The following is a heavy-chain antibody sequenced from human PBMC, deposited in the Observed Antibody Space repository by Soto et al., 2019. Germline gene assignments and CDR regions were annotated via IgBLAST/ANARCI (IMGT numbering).Heavy chain of an antibody. CDR3: ARESRYCSGGSCYFLPGIDY. V-gene: IGHV4-59*01. Sequence: SETLSLTCSVSGDSIRSSYWTWIRQPPGKGLEWIGFSHYSGSANYNPSLKSRVTILVDTSKNQFSLSLTSVTAADTAVYYCARESRYCSGGSCYFLPGIDYWGQGTLVTVSS. CDR1: GDSIRSSY. CDR2: SHYSGSA. J-gene: IGHJ4*02. D-gene: IGHD2-15*01.